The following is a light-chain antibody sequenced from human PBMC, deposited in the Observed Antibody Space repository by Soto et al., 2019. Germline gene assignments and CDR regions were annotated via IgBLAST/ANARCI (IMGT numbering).Light chain of an antibody. CDR3: QQRNNCPPIT. J-gene: IGKJ5*01. CDR1: QSVGRY. V-gene: IGKV3-11*01. Sequence: ENVLTQSPAILSLSPGDTATLSCRASQSVGRYLAWYQQKPGQAPRLVIYDASNRATGVPDRFSGSGSGTDFTLSISHLEPEDFAVYYCQQRNNCPPITFGQGTR. CDR2: DAS.